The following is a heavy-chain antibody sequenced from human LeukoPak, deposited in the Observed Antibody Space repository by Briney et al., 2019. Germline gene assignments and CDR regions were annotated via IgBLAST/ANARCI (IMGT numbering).Heavy chain of an antibody. D-gene: IGHD2-2*01. V-gene: IGHV1-69*13. CDR2: IIPIFGTA. J-gene: IGHJ4*02. CDR1: GGTFSSYA. Sequence: ASVKVSCKASGGTFSSYAISWVRQAPGRGLEWMGGIIPIFGTANYAQKFQGRVTITADESTSTAYMELSSLRSEDTAVYYCARRYCSSTSCSGIDYWGQGTLVTVSS. CDR3: ARRYCSSTSCSGIDY.